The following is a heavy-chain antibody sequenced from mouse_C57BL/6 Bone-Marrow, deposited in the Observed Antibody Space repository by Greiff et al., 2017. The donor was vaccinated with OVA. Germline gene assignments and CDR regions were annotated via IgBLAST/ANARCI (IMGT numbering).Heavy chain of an antibody. V-gene: IGHV1-82*01. CDR2: IYPGDGDT. D-gene: IGHD2-3*01. J-gene: IGHJ2*01. CDR1: GYAFSSYW. Sequence: QVQLQQSGPELVKPGASVKISCKASGYAFSSYWMNWVKQRPGKGLEWIGRIYPGDGDTNYNGKFKGKATLTADKSSTTAYMQLTSLTSEDSPVYFSARHEDGYYASYFDYWGQGTTLTVSS. CDR3: ARHEDGYYASYFDY.